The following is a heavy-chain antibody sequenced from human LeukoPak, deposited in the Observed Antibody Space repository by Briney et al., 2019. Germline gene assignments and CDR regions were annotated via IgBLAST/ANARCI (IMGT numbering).Heavy chain of an antibody. Sequence: GGSLRLSCAASGFTFSSYAMSWVRQAPGKGLEWVSAISGSGGSTYYADSVKGRFTISRDNSKNTLYLQMNSLRAEDTAVYYCANLYSSDWYLRGYYYGMDVWGQGTTVTVSS. J-gene: IGHJ6*02. CDR3: ANLYSSDWYLRGYYYGMDV. V-gene: IGHV3-23*01. CDR2: ISGSGGST. D-gene: IGHD6-19*01. CDR1: GFTFSSYA.